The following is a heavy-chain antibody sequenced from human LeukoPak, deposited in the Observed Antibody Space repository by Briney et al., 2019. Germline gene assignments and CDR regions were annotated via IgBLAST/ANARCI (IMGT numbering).Heavy chain of an antibody. Sequence: GGSLRLSCAASGFIFTNYFMSWVRQAPGKGLEWVASIKHDGSEKYYVDSVRGRFTISRDNTMNSLYLQMSNLRAEDTAVYFCARGGGLDVWGQGATVTVSS. CDR3: ARGGGLDV. J-gene: IGHJ6*02. CDR2: IKHDGSEK. CDR1: GFIFTNYF. D-gene: IGHD3-16*01. V-gene: IGHV3-7*03.